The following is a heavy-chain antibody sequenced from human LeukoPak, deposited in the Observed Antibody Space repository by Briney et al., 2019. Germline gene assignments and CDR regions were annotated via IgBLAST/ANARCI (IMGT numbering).Heavy chain of an antibody. J-gene: IGHJ6*03. V-gene: IGHV4-39*01. CDR1: GGSISSSSYY. CDR3: ARLSSGDTSFYYYYYYMDV. CDR2: IYYSGST. Sequence: NTSETLSLTCTVSGGSISSSSYYWGWIRQPPGKGLEWIGSIYYSGSTYYNPSLKSRVTISVDTSKNQFSLKLSSVTAADTAVYYCARLSSGDTSFYYYYYYMDVWGKGTTVTISS. D-gene: IGHD1-26*01.